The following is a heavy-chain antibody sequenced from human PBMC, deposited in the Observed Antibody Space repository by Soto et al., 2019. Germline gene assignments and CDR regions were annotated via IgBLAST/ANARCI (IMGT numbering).Heavy chain of an antibody. V-gene: IGHV5-51*01. J-gene: IGHJ6*02. Sequence: PGQSLKVSCRGSGYSITSYWIGWVRQMPGKGLEWMGIIYPGDSDTRYSPSFQGQVTISADKSISTAYLQWSSLKASDTAMYYCARIRLRLTTTTTMGYGMDVWGQGTTVTVSS. CDR1: GYSITSYW. D-gene: IGHD3-10*01. CDR3: ARIRLRLTTTTTMGYGMDV. CDR2: IYPGDSDT.